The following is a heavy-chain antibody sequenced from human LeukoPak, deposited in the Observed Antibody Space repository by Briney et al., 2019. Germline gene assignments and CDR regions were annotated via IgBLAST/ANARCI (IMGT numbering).Heavy chain of an antibody. CDR1: GFTFSSYG. CDR3: AKDAAVVVPAAMGYMDV. J-gene: IGHJ6*03. D-gene: IGHD2-2*01. CDR2: IRYDGSNK. V-gene: IGHV3-30*02. Sequence: AGGSLRLSCAASGFTFSSYGMHWVRQAPGKGLEWVAFIRYDGSNKYYADSVKGRFTISRDNSKNTLYLQMNSLRAEDTAVYYCAKDAAVVVPAAMGYMDVWGKGTTVTVSS.